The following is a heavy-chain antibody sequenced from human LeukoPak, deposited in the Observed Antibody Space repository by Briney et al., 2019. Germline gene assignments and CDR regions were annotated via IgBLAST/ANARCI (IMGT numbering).Heavy chain of an antibody. V-gene: IGHV3-74*01. D-gene: IGHD5-18*01. Sequence: PGGSLRLSCADSGFTFNTYWMHWVRQAPGKGLVWVSHINSDGSMKKYADSVKGRSTISRENAKKTVYLQMKSLRDEGTGVYYRARDAVNTANSVWGQGATVTVSS. CDR1: GFTFNTYW. CDR2: INSDGSMK. CDR3: ARDAVNTANSV. J-gene: IGHJ6*02.